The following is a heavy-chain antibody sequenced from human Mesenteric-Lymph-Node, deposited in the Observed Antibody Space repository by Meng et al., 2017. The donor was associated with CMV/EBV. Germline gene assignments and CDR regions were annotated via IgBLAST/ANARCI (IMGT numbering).Heavy chain of an antibody. D-gene: IGHD3-22*01. J-gene: IGHJ4*02. CDR3: ARDLTGDSGYYQY. Sequence: GESLKISCAASGFTFSNYAMHWVRQAPGKGLEYVSGISSNGGSTYYADSMRGRFAISRDNSKNTVYLQMDSLRAEDTAVYYCARDLTGDSGYYQYWGQGILVTVSS. CDR2: ISSNGGST. CDR1: GFTFSNYA. V-gene: IGHV3-64*02.